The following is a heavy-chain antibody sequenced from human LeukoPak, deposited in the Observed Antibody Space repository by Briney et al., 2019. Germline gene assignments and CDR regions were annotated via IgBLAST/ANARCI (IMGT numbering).Heavy chain of an antibody. CDR2: INHSGST. CDR1: GGSFSGYY. V-gene: IGHV4-34*01. J-gene: IGHJ2*01. Sequence: SETLSLTCAVYGGSFSGYYWSWIRQPAGKGLEWIGEINHSGSTNYNPSLKSGVTISVDTSKNQFSLTLSSVTAPDTAVYYCARPRYSDLWGPGTLVTVSS. CDR3: ARPRYSDL.